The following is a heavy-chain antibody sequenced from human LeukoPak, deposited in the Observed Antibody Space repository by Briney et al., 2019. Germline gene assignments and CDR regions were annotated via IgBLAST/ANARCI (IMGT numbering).Heavy chain of an antibody. Sequence: PGGSLRLSCAASGFSFSDYYMSRIRQAPGKGLEWVSYISSSGSTIYYADSVKGRFTISRDNAKNSLYLQMNSLRAEDTAVYYCASFRYSSGYPLWGQGTLVTVSS. CDR3: ASFRYSSGYPL. D-gene: IGHD3-22*01. CDR1: GFSFSDYY. J-gene: IGHJ4*02. V-gene: IGHV3-11*01. CDR2: ISSSGSTI.